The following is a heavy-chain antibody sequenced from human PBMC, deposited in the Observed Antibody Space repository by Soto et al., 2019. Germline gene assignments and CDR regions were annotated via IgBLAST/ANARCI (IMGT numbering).Heavy chain of an antibody. J-gene: IGHJ4*02. D-gene: IGHD6-13*01. Sequence: ASVKVSCKASGYTFTNYAMHWVRQAPGQRLEWMGWINAGNGNTKYSQKFQGRVTITRDTSASTAYMELSSLRSEDTAVYYCARVGAAAGPYYFDYWGQGTLVTVSS. CDR3: ARVGAAAGPYYFDY. CDR1: GYTFTNYA. V-gene: IGHV1-3*01. CDR2: INAGNGNT.